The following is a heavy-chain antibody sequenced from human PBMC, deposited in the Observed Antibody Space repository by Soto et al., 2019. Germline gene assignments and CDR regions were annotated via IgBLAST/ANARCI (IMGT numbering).Heavy chain of an antibody. Sequence: GGSLRLSCAAFEFPFSSYAMSWDRQAPGKGLEWVSAISGSGGSTYYADSVKGRFTISRDNSKNTLYLQMNSLRAEDTAVYYCAKDDPHLTTGKIEDYYYMDVWGKGTMVNVSS. J-gene: IGHJ6*03. CDR3: AKDDPHLTTGKIEDYYYMDV. V-gene: IGHV3-23*01. CDR2: ISGSGGST. CDR1: EFPFSSYA. D-gene: IGHD1-1*01.